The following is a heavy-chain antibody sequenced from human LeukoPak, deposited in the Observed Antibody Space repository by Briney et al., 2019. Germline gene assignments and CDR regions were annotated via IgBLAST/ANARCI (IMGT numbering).Heavy chain of an antibody. CDR1: GYTFTDYY. CDR3: ARLTVNWLDP. CDR2: INPRSGGA. J-gene: IGHJ5*02. V-gene: IGHV1-2*02. Sequence: ASVKISCKASGYTFTDYYIHWLRQAPGQGLEWMGWINPRSGGARSAQKFQGRVTMTRDTSINTSCMELSRLKSDDTAVYYCARLTVNWLDPWGQGTLVTVSS. D-gene: IGHD4-11*01.